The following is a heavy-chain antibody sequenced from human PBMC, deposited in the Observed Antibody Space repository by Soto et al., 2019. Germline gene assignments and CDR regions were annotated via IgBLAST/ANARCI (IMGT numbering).Heavy chain of an antibody. Sequence: PSESLSLTCTVSGGSISSGYYYWSWIRQPPGKGLEWIGYIYYSGSTYYNPSLKSRVTILVDTSKNQFSLKLSSVTAADTAVYYCARAEMFNYGVFQHWGQGTLVTVS. CDR2: IYYSGST. V-gene: IGHV4-30-4*01. J-gene: IGHJ1*01. D-gene: IGHD4-17*01. CDR3: ARAEMFNYGVFQH. CDR1: GGSISSGYYY.